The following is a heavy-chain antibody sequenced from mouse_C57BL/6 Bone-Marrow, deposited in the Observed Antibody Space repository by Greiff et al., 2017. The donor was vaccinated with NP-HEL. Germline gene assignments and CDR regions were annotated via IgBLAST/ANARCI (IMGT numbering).Heavy chain of an antibody. Sequence: EVQLQESGPVLVKPGASVKMSCKASGYTFTDYYMNWVKQSHGKSLEWIGVINPYNGGTSYNQKFKGKATLTVDKSSSPAYMELNSLTSEDSAVYYCARFDGNYEDYWGQGTTLTVSS. V-gene: IGHV1-19*01. D-gene: IGHD2-1*01. J-gene: IGHJ2*01. CDR3: ARFDGNYEDY. CDR1: GYTFTDYY. CDR2: INPYNGGT.